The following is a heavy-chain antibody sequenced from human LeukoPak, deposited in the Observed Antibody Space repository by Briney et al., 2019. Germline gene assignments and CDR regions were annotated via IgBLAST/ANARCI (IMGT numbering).Heavy chain of an antibody. CDR2: IYSGGST. D-gene: IGHD2-8*02. CDR1: GFTVSSNY. Sequence: GGSLRLSCAASGFTVSSNYMSWVRQAPGKGLEWVSVIYSGGSTYYADSVKGRFTISRDNSKNTLYLQMNSLRAEDTAVYYCATYRQVLLPFESWGQGTLVTVSS. CDR3: ATYRQVLLPFES. V-gene: IGHV3-53*01. J-gene: IGHJ4*02.